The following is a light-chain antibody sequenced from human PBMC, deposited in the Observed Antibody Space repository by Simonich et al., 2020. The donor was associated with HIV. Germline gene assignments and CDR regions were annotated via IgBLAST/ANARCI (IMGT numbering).Light chain of an antibody. Sequence: EIVLTQSPGTLSLSPGERATLTCRASQSVSSSYLAWYQQKPGLAPRLLIYDASSRATGIPDRFSGSVSGTDFTLTISRLEPEDFAVYYCQQYGSSPPYTFGQGTKLEIK. CDR3: QQYGSSPPYT. J-gene: IGKJ2*01. CDR1: QSVSSSY. V-gene: IGKV3D-20*01. CDR2: DAS.